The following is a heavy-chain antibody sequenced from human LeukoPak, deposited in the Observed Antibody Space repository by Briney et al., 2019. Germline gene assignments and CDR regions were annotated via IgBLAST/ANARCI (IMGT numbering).Heavy chain of an antibody. J-gene: IGHJ4*02. CDR1: GFTFSNYD. Sequence: GGSLRLSCTASGFTFSNYDMHWVRQAPVKGLEWVSYIRSSGSTIYYADSVKGRFTISRDNAKNSLFLQMNSLRAEDTAVYYCARDFGRWFFDYWGQGTLVTVSS. D-gene: IGHD4-23*01. CDR3: ARDFGRWFFDY. CDR2: IRSSGSTI. V-gene: IGHV3-48*03.